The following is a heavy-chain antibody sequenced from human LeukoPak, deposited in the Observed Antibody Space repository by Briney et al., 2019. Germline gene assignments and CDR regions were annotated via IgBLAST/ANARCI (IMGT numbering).Heavy chain of an antibody. D-gene: IGHD3-22*01. Sequence: SETLSLTCSLSGGSISGYYWNWIRQPPGKGLEWIGYRYYTGSANYNPSLKSRVTILVDTSMNQVSLKLTSVTAADTAEYYCARGGYESSGSYYFFDDWGQGTLVTVSS. CDR2: RYYTGSA. CDR3: ARGGYESSGSYYFFDD. J-gene: IGHJ4*02. V-gene: IGHV4-59*01. CDR1: GGSISGYY.